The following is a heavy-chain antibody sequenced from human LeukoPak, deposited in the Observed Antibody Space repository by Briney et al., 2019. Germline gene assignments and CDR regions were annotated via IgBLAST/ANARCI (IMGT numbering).Heavy chain of an antibody. D-gene: IGHD6-13*01. CDR3: AKDVAAARPEYFQH. J-gene: IGHJ1*01. V-gene: IGHV3-30*02. CDR1: GFTFSSYS. Sequence: GGSLRLSCAASGFTFSSYSMNWVRQAPGKGLEWVAFIRYDGSNKYYADSVKGRFTISRDNSKNTLYLQMNSLRAEDTAVYYCAKDVAAARPEYFQHWGQGTLVTVSS. CDR2: IRYDGSNK.